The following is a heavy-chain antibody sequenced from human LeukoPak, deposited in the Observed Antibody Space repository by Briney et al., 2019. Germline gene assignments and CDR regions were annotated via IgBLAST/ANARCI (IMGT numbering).Heavy chain of an antibody. Sequence: AGGSLRLSCTASGFTFSSYSMNWVRQAPGKGLDWVSSISSSSSYIYYADSVKGRFTISRDNAKNSLYLQMNSLRAEDTAVYYCARETYGGYTGFDYWGQGSLVTVSS. J-gene: IGHJ4*02. D-gene: IGHD5-12*01. CDR2: ISSSSSYI. CDR3: ARETYGGYTGFDY. V-gene: IGHV3-21*01. CDR1: GFTFSSYS.